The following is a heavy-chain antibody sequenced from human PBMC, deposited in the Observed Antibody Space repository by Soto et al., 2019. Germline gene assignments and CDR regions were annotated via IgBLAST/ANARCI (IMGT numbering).Heavy chain of an antibody. D-gene: IGHD3-10*01. CDR2: MSPNSGNT. CDR3: ARAYYYGSGSYCTYYYYMDV. CDR1: GYTFTSYD. Sequence: ASVKVSCKASGYTFTSYDINWVRQATGQGLEWMGWMSPNSGNTGYAQKFQGRVTMTRNTSISTAYMELSSLRSEDTAVYYCARAYYYGSGSYCTYYYYMDVWGKGTTVTVSS. J-gene: IGHJ6*03. V-gene: IGHV1-8*01.